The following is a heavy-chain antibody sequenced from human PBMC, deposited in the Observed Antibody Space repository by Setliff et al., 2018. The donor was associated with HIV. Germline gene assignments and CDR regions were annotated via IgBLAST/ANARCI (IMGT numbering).Heavy chain of an antibody. V-gene: IGHV1-69*05. D-gene: IGHD3-3*01. J-gene: IGHJ4*02. CDR1: GGNFRFYA. CDR2: IIPMFVTA. Sequence: ASVKVSCKASGGNFRFYAFSWVRQAPGQGLEWMGGIIPMFVTANYAQKFQGRVTISRDTSARTAYLELSSLGSEDMAVYFCARGATYYNFWTSPTPIDYWGQGTLVTVSS. CDR3: ARGATYYNFWTSPTPIDY.